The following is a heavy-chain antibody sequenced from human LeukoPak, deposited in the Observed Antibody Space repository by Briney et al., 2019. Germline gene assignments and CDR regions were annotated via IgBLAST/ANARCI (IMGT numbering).Heavy chain of an antibody. Sequence: SETLSLTCTASGGSISSYYWSWIRQPPGKGLEWLGYIYYSGSTNYNPSLKSRVTISVDTSKNQFSLKLSSVTAADTAMYYCARATGDIAAAAHFDYWGQGTLDTVSS. J-gene: IGHJ4*02. CDR1: GGSISSYY. V-gene: IGHV4-59*01. CDR3: ARATGDIAAAAHFDY. CDR2: IYYSGST. D-gene: IGHD6-13*01.